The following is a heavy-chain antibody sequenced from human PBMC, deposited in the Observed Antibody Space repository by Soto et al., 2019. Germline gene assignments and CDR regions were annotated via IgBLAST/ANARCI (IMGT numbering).Heavy chain of an antibody. CDR1: GYTFTGYY. Sequence: ASVKVSCKASGYTFTGYYMHWVRQAPGQGLEWMGWINPNSGGANYAQKFQGWVTMTRDTSISTAYMELSRLRSDDTAVYYCARDLQANPYYYDSSGYDYWGQGTLVTVSS. V-gene: IGHV1-2*04. CDR3: ARDLQANPYYYDSSGYDY. D-gene: IGHD3-22*01. J-gene: IGHJ4*02. CDR2: INPNSGGA.